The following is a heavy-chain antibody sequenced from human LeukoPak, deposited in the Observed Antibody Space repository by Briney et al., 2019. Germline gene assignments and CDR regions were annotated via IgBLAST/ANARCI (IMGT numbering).Heavy chain of an antibody. CDR1: GFTVSNNY. Sequence: AGGSLRLSCAASGFTVSNNYMSWVRQAPGKGLEWVSSISSSSSYIYYADSVKGRFTISRDNAKNSLYLQMNSLRAEDTAVYYCARDMADSGYANYYDGMVVWGQGTTVTVSS. CDR3: ARDMADSGYANYYDGMVV. V-gene: IGHV3-21*01. D-gene: IGHD5-12*01. J-gene: IGHJ6*02. CDR2: ISSSSSYI.